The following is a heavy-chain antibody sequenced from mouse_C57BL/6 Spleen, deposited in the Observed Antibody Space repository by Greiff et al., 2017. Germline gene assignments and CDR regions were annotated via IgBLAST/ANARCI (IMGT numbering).Heavy chain of an antibody. V-gene: IGHV1-81*01. J-gene: IGHJ2*01. CDR3: ARWDGNYFDY. CDR2: IYPRSGNT. D-gene: IGHD2-1*01. Sequence: VQLVESGAELARPGASVKLSCKASGYTFTSYGISWVKQRTGQGLEWIGEIYPRSGNTYYNEKFKGKATLTADKSSSTAYMELRSLTSEDSAVYFCARWDGNYFDYWGQGTTLTVSS. CDR1: GYTFTSYG.